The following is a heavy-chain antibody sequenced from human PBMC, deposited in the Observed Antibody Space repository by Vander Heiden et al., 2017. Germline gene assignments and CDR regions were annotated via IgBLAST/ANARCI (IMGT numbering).Heavy chain of an antibody. J-gene: IGHJ4*02. CDR3: AKGEGTYYDFWSGYCIDY. CDR2: ISYDGSNK. D-gene: IGHD3-3*01. V-gene: IGHV3-30*18. CDR1: GFTLTSYG. Sequence: QVQLVESGGGVVQPGRSLRLSCAASGFTLTSYGMHWVRQAPGKGLEWVAVISYDGSNKYYADSVKGRFTISRDNSKNTLYLQMNSLRAEDTAVYYCAKGEGTYYDFWSGYCIDYWGQGTLVTVSS.